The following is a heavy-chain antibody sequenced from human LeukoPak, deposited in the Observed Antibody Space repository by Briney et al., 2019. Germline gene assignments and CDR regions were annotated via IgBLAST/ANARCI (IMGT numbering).Heavy chain of an antibody. V-gene: IGHV3-23*01. CDR3: AKDPRAGYSSSFFY. Sequence: PGGSLRLSCAASGFTFSSCAMSWVRQAPGKGLEWVSAISGSGGSTYYADSVKGRFTISRDNSKNTLYLQMNSLRAEDTAVYYCAKDPRAGYSSSFFYWGQGTLVTVSS. D-gene: IGHD6-13*01. CDR2: ISGSGGST. J-gene: IGHJ4*02. CDR1: GFTFSSCA.